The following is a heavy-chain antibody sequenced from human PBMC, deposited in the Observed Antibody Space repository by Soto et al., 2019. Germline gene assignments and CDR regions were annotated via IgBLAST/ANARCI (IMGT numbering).Heavy chain of an antibody. CDR1: GGTFSSYA. V-gene: IGHV1-69*12. J-gene: IGHJ6*02. CDR2: IIHIFGTA. CDR3: ARQGAALRDYYYGMDV. D-gene: IGHD6-25*01. Sequence: QVQLVQSGAEVKKPGSSVKVSCKASGGTFSSYASSWVRHAPGQGLEWMGGIIHIFGTANYAQKFQGRVTNTADEATSTAYMEMSSLRSEDTAVYYCARQGAALRDYYYGMDVWGQGTTVTVSS.